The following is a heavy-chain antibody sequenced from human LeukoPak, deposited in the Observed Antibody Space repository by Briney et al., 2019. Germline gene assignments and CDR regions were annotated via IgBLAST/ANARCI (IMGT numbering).Heavy chain of an antibody. V-gene: IGHV3-23*01. CDR2: ISDSGGST. D-gene: IGHD2-15*01. Sequence: GGSLRLSCAASGFTFSSYATSWVRQAPGKGLEWVSAISDSGGSTYYADSVKGRFTSSRDNSKNTLYLQMSSLRAEDTAVYYCARYAVVGTPFFDYWGQGTLVTVSS. CDR3: ARYAVVGTPFFDY. J-gene: IGHJ4*02. CDR1: GFTFSSYA.